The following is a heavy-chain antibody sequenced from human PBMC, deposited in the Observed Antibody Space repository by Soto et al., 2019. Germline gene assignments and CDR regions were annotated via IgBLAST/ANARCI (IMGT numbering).Heavy chain of an antibody. J-gene: IGHJ3*02. V-gene: IGHV3-74*01. D-gene: IGHD3-22*01. CDR2: ISNDGSST. CDR1: GFTSSSYW. CDR3: ARDTYYYDSSDHFSADAFDI. Sequence: GGSLRLSCASSGFTSSSYWIHWVRQAPGKGLVWVSRISNDGSSTNYADSVKGRFTISRDNAKNTVYLQMNSLRAEDTAVYYCARDTYYYDSSDHFSADAFDIWGQGTMVTFSS.